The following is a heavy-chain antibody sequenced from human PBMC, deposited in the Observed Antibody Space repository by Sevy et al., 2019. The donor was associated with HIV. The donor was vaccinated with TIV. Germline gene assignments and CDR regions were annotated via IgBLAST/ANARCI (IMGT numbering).Heavy chain of an antibody. CDR1: GFTFSSYS. J-gene: IGHJ5*02. CDR3: ARETVEIGIAVAGTSATSNWFDP. V-gene: IGHV3-21*01. Sequence: GGSLRLSCAASGFTFSSYSMNWVRQAPGKGLEWVSSISSSSSCIYYADSVKARFTISRDNAKNSLYLQMNSLRAEDTAVYYCARETVEIGIAVAGTSATSNWFDPWGQRTLVTVSS. D-gene: IGHD6-19*01. CDR2: ISSSSSCI.